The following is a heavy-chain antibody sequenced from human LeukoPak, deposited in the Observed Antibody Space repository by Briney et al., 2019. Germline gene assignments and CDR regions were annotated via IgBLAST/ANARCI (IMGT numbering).Heavy chain of an antibody. D-gene: IGHD2-15*01. V-gene: IGHV1-2*02. CDR2: INPKSGGT. CDR3: ARDLADTLGGPGN. CDR1: GYTFTGYY. Sequence: EASVKVSCKASGYTFTGYYIHWVRQAPGQGLDWVGWINPKSGGTHLVQKFQGRVTMTRDTYTSTAYMELSSLTSDDTAVYFCARDLADTLGGPGNWGQGTLVTVSS. J-gene: IGHJ4*02.